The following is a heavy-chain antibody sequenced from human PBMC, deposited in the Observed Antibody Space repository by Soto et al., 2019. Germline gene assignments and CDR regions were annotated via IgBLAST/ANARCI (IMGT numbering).Heavy chain of an antibody. Sequence: QVTLKESGPVLVKPTETLTLTCTVSGLSLSSGRLGVSWIRQPPGKALEWLAHIFSNDDKSYSTSLRSRLTISKDPSRGQVVLTMTNMDPMDSATYYCALIKDCSRTDCYLASFDPWGQGTLVTVSS. CDR3: ALIKDCSRTDCYLASFDP. D-gene: IGHD2-2*01. V-gene: IGHV2-26*01. CDR2: IFSNDDK. CDR1: GLSLSSGRLG. J-gene: IGHJ5*02.